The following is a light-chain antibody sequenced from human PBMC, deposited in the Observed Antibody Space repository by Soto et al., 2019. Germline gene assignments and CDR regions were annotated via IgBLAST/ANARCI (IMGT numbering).Light chain of an antibody. CDR1: SSNIGAGYD. CDR2: GNS. V-gene: IGLV1-40*01. Sequence: QSVLTQPPSVSGAPGQRVTISCTGSSSNIGAGYDVHWYQQLPGTAPKLLIYGNSNTPSGVPDRFSGTKSGTSSSLAFTGLQSEDEADYHCQCYVCSLIGSVFGTGTKVTVL. CDR3: QCYVCSLIGSV. J-gene: IGLJ1*01.